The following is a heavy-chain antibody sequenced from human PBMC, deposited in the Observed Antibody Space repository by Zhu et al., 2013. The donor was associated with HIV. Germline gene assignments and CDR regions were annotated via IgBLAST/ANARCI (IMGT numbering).Heavy chain of an antibody. CDR2: ISAYNGNT. CDR1: GYTFTSYG. Sequence: QVQLVQSGAEVKKPGASVKVSCKASGYTFTSYGISWVRQAPGQGLEWMGWISAYNGNTNYAQKLQGRVTMTTDTSTSTAYMELRSLRSDDTAVYYCARDPGCSSTSCYGVAPVEYFQHWGQGTLVTVSS. V-gene: IGHV1-18*01. D-gene: IGHD2-2*01. CDR3: ARDPGCSSTSCYGVAPVEYFQH. J-gene: IGHJ1*01.